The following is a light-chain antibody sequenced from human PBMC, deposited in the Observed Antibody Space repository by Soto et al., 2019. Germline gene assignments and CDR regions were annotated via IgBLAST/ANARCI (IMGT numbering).Light chain of an antibody. CDR1: QSVSGW. Sequence: DIQMTQSPSTLSASVGDRVAITCRASQSVSGWLAWYQQKPGKVPKLLIYQASTLEDGVPSRFSGSGSGTEFTLTISSQQPDDSATYYCQHDNDYSYTFGPGTNLEI. J-gene: IGKJ2*01. V-gene: IGKV1-5*03. CDR3: QHDNDYSYT. CDR2: QAS.